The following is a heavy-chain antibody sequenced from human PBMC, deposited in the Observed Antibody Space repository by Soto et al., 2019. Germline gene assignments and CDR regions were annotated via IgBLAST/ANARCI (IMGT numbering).Heavy chain of an antibody. D-gene: IGHD1-26*01. CDR2: IYTSGST. V-gene: IGHV4-4*07. CDR3: ARDRRGRSGSYSYSYRMAF. CDR1: GGSISSYY. Sequence: ASETLSLTCTVSGGSISSYYWSWVRQPAGKGLEWIGRIYTSGSTNYNPSLKSRVTMSVDTSKNQFSLKLSSVTAADTAVYYCARDRRGRSGSYSYSYRMAFWAKGTTVTVS. J-gene: IGHJ6*04.